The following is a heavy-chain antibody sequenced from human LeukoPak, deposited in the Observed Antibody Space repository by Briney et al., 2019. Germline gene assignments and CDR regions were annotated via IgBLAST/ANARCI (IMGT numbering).Heavy chain of an antibody. V-gene: IGHV1-8*03. J-gene: IGHJ4*02. CDR2: MNPNSGST. CDR1: GYTFTSFD. D-gene: IGHD5-12*01. Sequence: ASVKVSCKASGYTFTSFDINWVRQATGQGLEWIGWMNPNSGSTGYAQKFQGRVTITRNTSISTAYMELSGLRSEDTAVYYCARGRSTGYPYYFEYWGQGTLVTVSS. CDR3: ARGRSTGYPYYFEY.